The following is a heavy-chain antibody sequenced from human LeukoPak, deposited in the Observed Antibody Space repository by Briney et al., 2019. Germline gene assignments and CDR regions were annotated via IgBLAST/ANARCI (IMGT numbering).Heavy chain of an antibody. V-gene: IGHV3-11*01. J-gene: IGHJ4*01. D-gene: IGHD4-23*01. Sequence: GGSLRLSCAVSGFPFSDFYMSWIRQAPGRGLEWVSYISSSGDIIYYADSLKGRFTISRDNAKNSLYLQMDSLRVEDTAVYYCTRDRWGKYYFDYWGRGILVTVSS. CDR3: TRDRWGKYYFDY. CDR2: ISSSGDII. CDR1: GFPFSDFY.